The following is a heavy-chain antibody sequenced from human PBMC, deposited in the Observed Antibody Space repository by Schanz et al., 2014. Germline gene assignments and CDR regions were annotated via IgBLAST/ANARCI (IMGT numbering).Heavy chain of an antibody. CDR2: ISHDGNNK. D-gene: IGHD5-18*01. CDR3: AKYGGGYSYGFVEY. Sequence: VQLLESGGGLVQPGGSLRLSCAASGFTFSNHALSWVRQAPGKGLEWAALISHDGNNKHYVDSVEGRFTISRDNSNNTLYLQMKSLRAEDTAVYYCAKYGGGYSYGFVEYWGQGILVTVSS. V-gene: IGHV3-30-3*01. J-gene: IGHJ4*02. CDR1: GFTFSNHA.